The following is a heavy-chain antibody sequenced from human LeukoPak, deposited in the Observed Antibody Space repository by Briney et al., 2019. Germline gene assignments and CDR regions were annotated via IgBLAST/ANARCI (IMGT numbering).Heavy chain of an antibody. V-gene: IGHV4-39*01. CDR2: IYYSGST. Sequence: SETLSLTCTVSGGSISSSSYYWGWIRQPPGKGLEWIGSIYYSGSTYYNPSLKSRVTISVDTSKNQFSLKLSSVTAADTAVYYCARPKHDILTGDDAFDTWGQGTMVTVSS. CDR3: ARPKHDILTGDDAFDT. J-gene: IGHJ3*02. D-gene: IGHD3-9*01. CDR1: GGSISSSSYY.